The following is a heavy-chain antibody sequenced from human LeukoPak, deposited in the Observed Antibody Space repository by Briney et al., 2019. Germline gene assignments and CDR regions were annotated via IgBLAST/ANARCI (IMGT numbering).Heavy chain of an antibody. D-gene: IGHD3-9*01. CDR3: ARGPDYDILADYFDY. CDR2: IYSSGNT. Sequence: GGSLRLSCAASGFIVNSYYMSWVRQAPGKGLEWVSVIYSSGNTYYADSVKARFTISRDNSKNTLYLQMNSPRPEDTAVYYCARGPDYDILADYFDYWGQGTLVTVSS. CDR1: GFIVNSYY. V-gene: IGHV3-66*01. J-gene: IGHJ4*02.